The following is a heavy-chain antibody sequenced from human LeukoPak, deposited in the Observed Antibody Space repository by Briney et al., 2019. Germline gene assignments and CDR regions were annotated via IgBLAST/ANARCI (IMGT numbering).Heavy chain of an antibody. CDR1: GFTFDDYG. CDR2: IDWNGGST. D-gene: IGHD3-16*02. V-gene: IGHV3-20*04. CDR3: ARPGPTFGGVITYFDY. J-gene: IGHJ4*02. Sequence: GGSLRLSCAASGFTFDDYGMSWVRQAPGKGLEWVSGIDWNGGSTGYADSVKGRFTISRDNAKNSLYLQMNSLRAEDTALYYCARPGPTFGGVITYFDYWGQGTLVTVSS.